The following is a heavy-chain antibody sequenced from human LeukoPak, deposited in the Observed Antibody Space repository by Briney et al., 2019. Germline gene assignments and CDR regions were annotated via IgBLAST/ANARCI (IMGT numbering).Heavy chain of an antibody. CDR3: STAPGAGT. CDR2: IKSKTDGGTA. J-gene: IGHJ4*02. Sequence: GGSLRLSCAASGLTFRNAWMSWVRQAPGKGLEWVGRIKSKTDGGTADYAAPVEGRFTISRDDSKDTLYLQMNSLKTEDTAVYYCSTAPGAGTWGQGTLVTVSP. CDR1: GLTFRNAW. V-gene: IGHV3-15*01. D-gene: IGHD6-19*01.